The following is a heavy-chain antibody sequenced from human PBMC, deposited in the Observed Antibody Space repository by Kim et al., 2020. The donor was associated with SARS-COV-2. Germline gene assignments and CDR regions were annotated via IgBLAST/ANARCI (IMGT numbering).Heavy chain of an antibody. Sequence: ASLKVSCKVSGYTLTELSMHWVRQAPGKGLEWMGGFDPEDGETIYAQKFQGRVTMTEDTSTDTAYMELSSLRSEDTAVYYCATAYGSGSEWFDPWGQGTLVTVSS. J-gene: IGHJ5*02. D-gene: IGHD3-10*01. V-gene: IGHV1-24*01. CDR2: FDPEDGET. CDR1: GYTLTELS. CDR3: ATAYGSGSEWFDP.